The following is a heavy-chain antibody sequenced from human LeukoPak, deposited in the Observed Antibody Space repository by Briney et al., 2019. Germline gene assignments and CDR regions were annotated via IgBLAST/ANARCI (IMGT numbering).Heavy chain of an antibody. CDR3: TRGPPGVTVTYFQH. CDR1: GGSISSHY. V-gene: IGHV4-59*11. CDR2: MHYRGNT. D-gene: IGHD4-11*01. J-gene: IGHJ1*01. Sequence: SETLSLTCTVSGGSISSHYWSWIRQSPGKGLEWIGFMHYRGNTNSNPSLRSRVTISVDTSKNQFSLKLNSVTAADTAVYYCTRGPPGVTVTYFQHWGQGTLVTVSS.